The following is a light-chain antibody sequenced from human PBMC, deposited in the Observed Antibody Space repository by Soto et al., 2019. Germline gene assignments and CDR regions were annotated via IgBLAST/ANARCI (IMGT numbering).Light chain of an antibody. CDR3: QQSNSSPPT. J-gene: IGKJ4*01. CDR1: QSITNY. V-gene: IGKV1-39*01. CDR2: AAS. Sequence: DIQMTQSPSALSASVGHRVTITCRASQSITNYLNWYQHKPGQAPNLLIYAASTLQAGVPSRFGGSGSGTDFTLTISSLQPEDFATYFCQQSNSSPPTFGGGTKVDIK.